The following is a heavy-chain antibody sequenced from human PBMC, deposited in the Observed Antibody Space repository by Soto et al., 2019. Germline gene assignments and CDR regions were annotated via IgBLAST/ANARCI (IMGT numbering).Heavy chain of an antibody. CDR3: ASGRGYDILTGYYPYFDD. CDR2: ISWNSGSI. CDR1: GFIFDDYA. D-gene: IGHD3-9*01. Sequence: PGGSLRLSCAASGFIFDDYAMHWVRQAPGRGLEWVSGISWNSGSIGYADSVKGRFTISRDNAKKSLYLQMNSLRAEDTALYYCASGRGYDILTGYYPYFDDWGQRTLVTFSS. V-gene: IGHV3-9*01. J-gene: IGHJ4*02.